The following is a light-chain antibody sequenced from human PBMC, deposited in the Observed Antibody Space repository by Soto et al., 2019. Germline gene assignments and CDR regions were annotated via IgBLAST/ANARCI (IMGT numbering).Light chain of an antibody. CDR1: SSGVGGYNY. Sequence: QSALTQPPSASGSPGQSVTISCTGTSSGVGGYNYVSWYQQHPGKAPKLMIYEVSKRPSGVPDRFSGSKSGNTASLTVSGLQAEDEADYYCSSYAGSNNLYVFGTGTKVTVL. CDR2: EVS. V-gene: IGLV2-8*01. J-gene: IGLJ1*01. CDR3: SSYAGSNNLYV.